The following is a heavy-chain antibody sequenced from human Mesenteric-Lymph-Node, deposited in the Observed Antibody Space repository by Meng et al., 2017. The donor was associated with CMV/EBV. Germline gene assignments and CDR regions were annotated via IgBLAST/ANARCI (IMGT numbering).Heavy chain of an antibody. J-gene: IGHJ5*02. D-gene: IGHD3-3*01. CDR3: ARNGIYYDFWSGSNWFDP. V-gene: IGHV4-59*01. CDR2: VSYSGST. Sequence: SETLSPTCSVSGGSISRYFWSWIRQPPGKGLEWIGYVSYSGSTNYNPSLESRVSISVDSSKNQFSLILRSVTAADTAVYYCARNGIYYDFWSGSNWFDPWGQGTLVTVSS. CDR1: GGSISRYF.